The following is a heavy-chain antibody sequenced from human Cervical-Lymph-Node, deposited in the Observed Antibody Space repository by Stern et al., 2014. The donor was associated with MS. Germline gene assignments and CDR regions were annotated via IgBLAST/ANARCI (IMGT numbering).Heavy chain of an antibody. CDR1: GFTFSSYG. J-gene: IGHJ6*02. CDR3: ARDPGYGSGIGYYYYGMDV. CDR2: IWYDGSNK. D-gene: IGHD3-10*01. Sequence: VQLVESGGGVVQPGRSLRLSCAASGFTFSSYGMHWVRQAPGKGLEWVAVIWYDGSNKYSADSVKGRFTISRDNSKNTLYLQMNSLRAEDTAVYYCARDPGYGSGIGYYYYGMDVWGQGTTVTVSS. V-gene: IGHV3-33*01.